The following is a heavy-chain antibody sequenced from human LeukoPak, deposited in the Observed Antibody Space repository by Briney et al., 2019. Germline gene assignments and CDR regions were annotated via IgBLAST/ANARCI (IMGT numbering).Heavy chain of an antibody. D-gene: IGHD4-23*01. CDR1: GFTFSSYG. Sequence: PGGSLRLSCAASGFTFSSYGMHWVRQAPGKGLEWVAVISYDGSNKYYADSVKGRFTISRDNSKNTLYLQMNSLRAEDTAVYYCAKDGNYGGTDYYYYYMDVWGKGTTVTISS. CDR2: ISYDGSNK. V-gene: IGHV3-30*18. J-gene: IGHJ6*03. CDR3: AKDGNYGGTDYYYYYMDV.